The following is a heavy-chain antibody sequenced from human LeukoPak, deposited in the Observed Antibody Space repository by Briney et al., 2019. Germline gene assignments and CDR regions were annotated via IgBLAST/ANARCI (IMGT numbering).Heavy chain of an antibody. J-gene: IGHJ4*02. CDR1: GFTFSSYS. D-gene: IGHD5-18*01. Sequence: PGGSLRLSSAASGFTFSSYSMNWVRQAPGKGLGWVSYISSSSSTIYYADSVKGRFTISRDNAKNSLYLQMNSLRAEDTAVYYCARDRRDTAMVSSYWGQGTLVTVSS. CDR3: ARDRRDTAMVSSY. CDR2: ISSSSSTI. V-gene: IGHV3-48*04.